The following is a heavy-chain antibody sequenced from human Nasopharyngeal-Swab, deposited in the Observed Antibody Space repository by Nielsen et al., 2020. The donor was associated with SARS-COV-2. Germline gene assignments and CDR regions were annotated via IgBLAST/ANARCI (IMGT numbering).Heavy chain of an antibody. Sequence: GESLKISCAASGFDFWKYAMSWVRQAPGKGLEWVSTVSKNEGSITFYADSVKGRFTFSRDTSKNTVSRQMNSLRAEDTAVYYCAKDDFSPACAFDVWGQGTIVTVSS. CDR3: AKDDFSPACAFDV. V-gene: IGHV3-23*01. D-gene: IGHD2-21*02. CDR2: VSKNEGSIT. CDR1: GFDFWKYA. J-gene: IGHJ3*01.